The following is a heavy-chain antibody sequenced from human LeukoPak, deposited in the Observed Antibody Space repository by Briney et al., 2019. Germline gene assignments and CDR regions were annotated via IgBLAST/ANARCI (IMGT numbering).Heavy chain of an antibody. CDR2: VTGSLGAT. CDR1: GVTFRSDG. D-gene: IGHD6-19*01. CDR3: AKDTPLFGYGSGWSTNSFDY. Sequence: GGGLRLSRAGPGVTFRSDGMRGGRRGPGEGGGGGSNVTGSLGATYYADSVKGRFTISRDNSKNTLYLQMSSLRAEDTAIYYCAKDTPLFGYGSGWSTNSFDYWGRGTLVTVSS. J-gene: IGHJ4*02. V-gene: IGHV3-23*01.